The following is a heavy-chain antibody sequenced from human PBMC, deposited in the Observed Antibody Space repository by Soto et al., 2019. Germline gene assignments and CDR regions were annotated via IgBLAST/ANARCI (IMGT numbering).Heavy chain of an antibody. CDR2: ISGSGGST. D-gene: IGHD1-26*01. CDR3: AKASGSLDDAFDI. V-gene: IGHV3-23*01. Sequence: EVQLLESGGGLVQPGGSLRLSCAASGFTFSSYAMSWVRQAPAKGLEWVSAISGSGGSTYYADSVKGRFTISRDNSKNTLYLQMNSLRAEDTAVYYCAKASGSLDDAFDIWGQGTMVTVSS. CDR1: GFTFSSYA. J-gene: IGHJ3*02.